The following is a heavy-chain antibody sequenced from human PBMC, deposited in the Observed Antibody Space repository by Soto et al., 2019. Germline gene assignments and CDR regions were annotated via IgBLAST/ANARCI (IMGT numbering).Heavy chain of an antibody. D-gene: IGHD3-10*01. V-gene: IGHV4-59*08. CDR3: ARRYGSGLDY. CDR2: IYYSGST. CDR1: GGSISSYY. J-gene: IGHJ4*02. Sequence: QVQLQESGPGLVKPSETLSLTCTVSGGSISSYYWSWIRQPPGKGLEWLGYIYYSGSTNYNPSLKGRVTISVDTSKNQFSLKLSSVTAADTVVHYCARRYGSGLDYWGQGTLVTVSS.